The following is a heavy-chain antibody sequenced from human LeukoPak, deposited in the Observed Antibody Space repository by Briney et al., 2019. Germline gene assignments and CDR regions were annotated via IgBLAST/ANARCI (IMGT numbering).Heavy chain of an antibody. Sequence: SETLSLTCAVSGGSISTYYWTWIRQPPGKGLEWIGYVYYSGSTNYNPSLKSRVTISVDTSKSQFSLKPSSVTAADTAVYYCARTSPYSSSCWDYWGQGTLVTVSP. CDR1: GGSISTYY. CDR2: VYYSGST. D-gene: IGHD6-13*01. J-gene: IGHJ4*02. V-gene: IGHV4-59*01. CDR3: ARTSPYSSSCWDY.